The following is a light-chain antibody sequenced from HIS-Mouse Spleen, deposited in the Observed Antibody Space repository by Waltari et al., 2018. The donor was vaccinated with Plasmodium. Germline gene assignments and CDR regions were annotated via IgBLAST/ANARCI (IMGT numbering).Light chain of an antibody. CDR2: EGS. Sequence: QSALTQPASVSGSPGQSITISCTGTSSDVGSYNLVSWYQQHPGKAPKLMVYEGSKRPSGFSHRFSGSKSGNTASLTIAGLQAEDEADYYCCSYAGSSTLVFGGGTKLTVL. CDR3: CSYAGSSTLV. J-gene: IGLJ2*01. CDR1: SSDVGSYNL. V-gene: IGLV2-23*01.